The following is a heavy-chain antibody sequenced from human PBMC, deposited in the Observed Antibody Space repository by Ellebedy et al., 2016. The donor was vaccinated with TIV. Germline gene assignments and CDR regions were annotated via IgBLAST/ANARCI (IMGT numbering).Heavy chain of an antibody. CDR2: IRTRAYGGTT. CDR1: GFTLGDYA. D-gene: IGHD3-10*01. CDR3: TRDPETYYYGSGRDY. Sequence: GGSLRLSXAASGFTLGDYAIHWFRQAPGKGLEWVGFIRTRAYGGTTQYAASVKGRFTISRDDSKNIAYLQMNSLQTEDTAVYYCTRDPETYYYGSGRDYWGQGTLVRVSS. J-gene: IGHJ4*02. V-gene: IGHV3-49*03.